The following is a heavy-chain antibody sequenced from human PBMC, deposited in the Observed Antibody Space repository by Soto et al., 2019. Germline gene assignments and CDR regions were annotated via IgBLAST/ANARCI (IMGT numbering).Heavy chain of an antibody. CDR1: RFTFSSCA. Sequence: GGSLRLSCAASRFTFSSCAMHWVRQAPGKGLEWVAVISYDGSNKYYADSVKGRFTISRDNSKNTLYLQMNSLRAEDTAVYYCLRDFYGYWGQGNMVTVSS. J-gene: IGHJ4*02. CDR2: ISYDGSNK. V-gene: IGHV3-30-3*01. CDR3: LRDFYGY. D-gene: IGHD3-10*01.